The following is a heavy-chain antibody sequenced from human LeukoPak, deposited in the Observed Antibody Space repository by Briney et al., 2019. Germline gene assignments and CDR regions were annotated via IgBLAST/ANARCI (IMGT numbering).Heavy chain of an antibody. CDR3: ARQVSYDYYYYYYMDV. D-gene: IGHD4-17*01. CDR2: IYTSGST. V-gene: IGHV4-4*09. CDR1: GGSISSYY. J-gene: IGHJ6*03. Sequence: PSETLSLTCTVSGGSISSYYWSWIRQPPGKGLEWIGYIYTSGSTNYNPSLKSRVTISVDTSKNQFSLKLSSVTAADTAVYYCARQVSYDYYYYYYMDVWGKGTTVTVSS.